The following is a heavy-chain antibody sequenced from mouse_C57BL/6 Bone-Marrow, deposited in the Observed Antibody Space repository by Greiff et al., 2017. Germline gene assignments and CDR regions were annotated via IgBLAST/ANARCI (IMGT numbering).Heavy chain of an antibody. J-gene: IGHJ3*01. V-gene: IGHV14-4*01. CDR3: TYYEGWFAY. Sequence: EVQLQQSGAELVRPGASVKLSCTASGFNIKDDYMHWVKQRPEQGLEWIGWIDPENGDTEYASKFQGKATITADTSSNTAYLQLSSLTSEDTAVYYCTYYEGWFAYWGQGTLVTVSA. CDR2: IDPENGDT. D-gene: IGHD2-4*01. CDR1: GFNIKDDY.